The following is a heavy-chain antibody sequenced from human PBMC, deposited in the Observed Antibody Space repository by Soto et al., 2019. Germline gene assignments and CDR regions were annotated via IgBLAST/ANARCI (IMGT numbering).Heavy chain of an antibody. CDR1: GFTFSSYA. CDR3: ARVRGGLGYCSGGSCSYCYYGMDV. Sequence: GGSLRLSCAASGFTFSSYAMHWVRQAPGKGLEWVAVISYDGSNKYYADSVKGRFTISRDNSKNTLYLQMNSLRAEDTAVYYCARVRGGLGYCSGGSCSYCYYGMDVWGQGTTVTVSS. D-gene: IGHD2-15*01. V-gene: IGHV3-30-3*01. J-gene: IGHJ6*02. CDR2: ISYDGSNK.